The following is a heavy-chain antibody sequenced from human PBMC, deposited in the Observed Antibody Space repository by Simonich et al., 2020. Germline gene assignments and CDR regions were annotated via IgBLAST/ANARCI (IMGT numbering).Heavy chain of an antibody. CDR2: ISSSSSYI. Sequence: EVQLVESGGGLVKLGGSLRLSCAASGFTFSSYSMNWVRQAPGKGLEWDTSISSSSSYIYYADSVKGRFTISRDNAKNSLYLQMNSLRAEDTAVYYCARDAAGDYWGQGTLVTVSS. V-gene: IGHV3-21*01. CDR3: ARDAAGDY. D-gene: IGHD6-13*01. CDR1: GFTFSSYS. J-gene: IGHJ4*02.